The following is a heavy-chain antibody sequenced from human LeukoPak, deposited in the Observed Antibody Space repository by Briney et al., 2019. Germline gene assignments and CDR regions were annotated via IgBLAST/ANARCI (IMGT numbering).Heavy chain of an antibody. CDR1: GFTFSSYS. V-gene: IGHV3-21*04. J-gene: IGHJ4*02. D-gene: IGHD1-7*01. CDR2: ISSSSSYI. Sequence: GGSLRLSCAASGFTFSSYSMNWVRQAPGKGLEWVSSISSSSSYIYYADSVKGRFTISRDNSKNTLYLQVNNLRAEDTAVYYCVGEGQTGTLAYWGQGTLVTVSS. CDR3: VGEGQTGTLAY.